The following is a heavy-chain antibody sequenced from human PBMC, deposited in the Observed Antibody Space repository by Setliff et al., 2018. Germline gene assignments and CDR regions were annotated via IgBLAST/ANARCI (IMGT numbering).Heavy chain of an antibody. J-gene: IGHJ2*01. CDR1: GFTFSSYT. CDR2: ISFSSSTI. Sequence: LRLSCAASGFTFSSYTMNWVRQAPGKGLEWVSYISFSSSTIYYADSVKGRFTISRDNAKNSLYLQMNSLGAADTAFYYCAKDIVRYYFDTRGFDLWGRGTLVTVSS. V-gene: IGHV3-48*04. CDR3: AKDIVRYYFDTRGFDL. D-gene: IGHD3-22*01.